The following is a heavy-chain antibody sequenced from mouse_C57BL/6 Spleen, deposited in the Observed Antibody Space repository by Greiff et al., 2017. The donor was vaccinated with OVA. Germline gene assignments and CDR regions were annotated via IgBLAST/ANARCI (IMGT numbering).Heavy chain of an antibody. CDR3: ASHYGSSLYAMDY. CDR1: GFSLTSYG. V-gene: IGHV2-6*03. D-gene: IGHD1-1*01. Sequence: VKLQQSGPGLVAPSQSLSITCTVSGFSLTSYGVHWVRQPPGKGLEWLVVIWSDGSTTYNSALKSRLSISKDNSKSQVFLKMNSLQTDDTAMYYCASHYGSSLYAMDYWGQGTSVTVSS. J-gene: IGHJ4*01. CDR2: IWSDGST.